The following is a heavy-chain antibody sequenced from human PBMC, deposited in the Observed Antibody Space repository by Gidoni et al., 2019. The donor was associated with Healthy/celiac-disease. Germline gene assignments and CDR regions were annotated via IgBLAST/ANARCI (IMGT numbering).Heavy chain of an antibody. Sequence: QITLKESGPTLVKPTQTLTLTFTFSGFSLSTSGVGVGWIRQPPGKALEWLALIYWDDDKRYSPSLKSRLTITKDTSKNQVVLTMTNMDPVDTATYYCAHSGKYYYDSSGYPYFDYWGQGTLVTVSS. CDR3: AHSGKYYYDSSGYPYFDY. CDR1: GFSLSTSGVG. J-gene: IGHJ4*02. V-gene: IGHV2-5*02. CDR2: IYWDDDK. D-gene: IGHD3-22*01.